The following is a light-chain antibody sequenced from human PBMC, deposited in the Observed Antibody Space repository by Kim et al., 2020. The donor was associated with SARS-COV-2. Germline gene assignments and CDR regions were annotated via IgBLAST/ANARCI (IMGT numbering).Light chain of an antibody. CDR1: QSVLYSSNNKNY. CDR2: WAS. CDR3: QQYYSTPLT. J-gene: IGKJ4*01. Sequence: DIVMTQSPDSLAVSLGERATINCKSSQSVLYSSNNKNYLAWYQQKPVQPPKLLIYWASTRESGVPDRFSGSGSGTDFTLTISSLQAEDVAVYYCQQYYSTPLTFGGGTKLEI. V-gene: IGKV4-1*01.